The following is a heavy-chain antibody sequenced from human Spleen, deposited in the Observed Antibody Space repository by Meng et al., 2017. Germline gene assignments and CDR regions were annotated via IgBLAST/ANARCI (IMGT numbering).Heavy chain of an antibody. V-gene: IGHV4-38-2*01. CDR2: IHHSGNT. CDR1: GFSISTNYY. CDR3: ARSPTLSTVADNFYFDY. J-gene: IGHJ4*02. D-gene: IGHD4-23*01. Sequence: SETLSLTCAVSGFSISTNYYWVWIRQPPGKGLEWIGEIHHSGNTKYNPSLKSRVTISVDTSKNQFSLKLSSVTAAETAVYYCARSPTLSTVADNFYFDYWGQGTLVTVSS.